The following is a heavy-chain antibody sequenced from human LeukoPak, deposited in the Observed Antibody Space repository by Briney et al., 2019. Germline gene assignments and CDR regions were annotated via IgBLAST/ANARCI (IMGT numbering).Heavy chain of an antibody. CDR1: GFTFSSYS. D-gene: IGHD3-16*01. Sequence: GGSLRLSCAASGFTFSSYSMSWVRQAPGKGLEWVSVISGSGDATYYADSVKGRFTISRDNSKNTLYLQVNSLRVDDTAVYYCAKDIWGSLEYWGQGALVTVSS. CDR3: AKDIWGSLEY. J-gene: IGHJ4*02. V-gene: IGHV3-23*01. CDR2: ISGSGDAT.